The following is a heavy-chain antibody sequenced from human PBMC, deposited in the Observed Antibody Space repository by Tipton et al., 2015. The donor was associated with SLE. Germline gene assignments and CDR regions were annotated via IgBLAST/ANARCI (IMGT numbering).Heavy chain of an antibody. CDR2: SNPSGST. D-gene: IGHD1-7*01. CDR1: GGSFSGFY. Sequence: GLVKPSETLSLTCAVYGGSFSGFYWSWIRQPPGKGLEWIGESNPSGSTNYNPSLKSRVTISVDTSKNQLSLRLSSVSAADTAVYYCARMGNYEYVHIDALDLWGQGTMVIVSS. V-gene: IGHV4-34*01. J-gene: IGHJ3*01. CDR3: ARMGNYEYVHIDALDL.